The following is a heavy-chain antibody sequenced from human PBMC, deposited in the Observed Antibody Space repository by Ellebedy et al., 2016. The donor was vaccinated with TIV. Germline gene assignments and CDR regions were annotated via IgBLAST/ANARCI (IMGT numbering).Heavy chain of an antibody. CDR2: IYYSGST. V-gene: IGHV4-31*03. J-gene: IGHJ6*02. CDR3: ARNYDFWSGFLYGMDV. CDR1: GGSISSGGYY. Sequence: SETLSLTXTVSGGSISSGGYYWSWIRQHPGKGLEWIGYIYYSGSTYYNPSLKSRVTISVDTSKNQFSLKLSSVTAADTAVYYCARNYDFWSGFLYGMDVWGQGTTVTVSS. D-gene: IGHD3-3*01.